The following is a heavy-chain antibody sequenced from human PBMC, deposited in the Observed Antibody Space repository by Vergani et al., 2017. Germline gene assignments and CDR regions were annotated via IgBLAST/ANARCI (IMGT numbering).Heavy chain of an antibody. J-gene: IGHJ4*02. Sequence: QVTLKESGPALVKPTQTPTLTCTFSGFSLNTSGTRVSWIRQPPGKSLEWLARIDWDDDKFYSASLKTRLTISKDTSKNQVVLTMTNMDPVNTATYYCARSSNWGSTGFDYWGQGTLVTVSS. CDR3: ARSSNWGSTGFDY. V-gene: IGHV2-70*04. D-gene: IGHD7-27*01. CDR2: IDWDDDK. CDR1: GFSLNTSGTR.